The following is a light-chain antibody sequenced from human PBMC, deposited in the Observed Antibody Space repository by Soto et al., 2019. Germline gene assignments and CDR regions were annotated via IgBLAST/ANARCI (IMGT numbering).Light chain of an antibody. CDR3: FLIYPGVGEV. Sequence: QAVVTQEPSLTVSPGGTVTLTCGSSTGAVTSGHYPHWFQQKSGQAPRTLIYDTNNRHSWTPARFSGSLLGGKGALTLSAAQPEDEADYYCFLIYPGVGEVFGTGTKVTVL. J-gene: IGLJ1*01. V-gene: IGLV7-46*01. CDR2: DTN. CDR1: TGAVTSGHY.